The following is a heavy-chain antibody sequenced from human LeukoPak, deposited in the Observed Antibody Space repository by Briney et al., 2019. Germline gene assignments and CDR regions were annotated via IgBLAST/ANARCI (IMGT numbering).Heavy chain of an antibody. CDR3: ARLNFWSGSGYFDY. CDR2: INPNSGGT. J-gene: IGHJ4*02. Sequence: ASVTVSCTASGYTFTGYYMHWVRQAPGQGLEWMGWINPNSGGTNYAQKFQGRVTMTRDTSISTAYMELSRLRSDDTAVYYCARLNFWSGSGYFDYWGQGTLVTVSS. CDR1: GYTFTGYY. V-gene: IGHV1-2*02. D-gene: IGHD3-3*01.